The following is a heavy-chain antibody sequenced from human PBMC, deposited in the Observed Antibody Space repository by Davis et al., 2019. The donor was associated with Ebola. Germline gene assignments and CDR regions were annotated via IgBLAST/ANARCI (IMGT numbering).Heavy chain of an antibody. CDR2: IYYSGST. CDR1: GGSISSSSYY. Sequence: SETLSLTCTVSGGSISSSSYYWGWIRQPPGKGLEWIGSIYYSGSTYYNPSLKSRVTISVDTSKNQFSLKLSSVTAADTAVYYCARSLAATLYYYYGMGVWGQGTTVTVSS. D-gene: IGHD2-15*01. CDR3: ARSLAATLYYYYGMGV. J-gene: IGHJ6*02. V-gene: IGHV4-39*01.